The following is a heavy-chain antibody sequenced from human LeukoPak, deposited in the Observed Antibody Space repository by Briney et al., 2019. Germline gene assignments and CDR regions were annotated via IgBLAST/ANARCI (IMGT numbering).Heavy chain of an antibody. Sequence: GGSLRLSCAASEFSVGSNYMTWVRQAPGKGLEWVSLIYSGGSTYYADSVKGRFTTSRDNSKNTLYLQMNSLRAEDTAVYYCAKDLNNFDYWGQGTLVTVSS. J-gene: IGHJ4*02. V-gene: IGHV3-53*01. CDR1: EFSVGSNY. CDR2: IYSGGST. CDR3: AKDLNNFDY. D-gene: IGHD2/OR15-2a*01.